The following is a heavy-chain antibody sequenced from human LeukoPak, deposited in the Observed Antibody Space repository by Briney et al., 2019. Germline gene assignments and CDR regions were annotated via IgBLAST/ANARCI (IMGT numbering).Heavy chain of an antibody. CDR2: ISHTGGST. Sequence: GGSLRLSCVGSGFPFSSYAMNWVRQAPGKGLAWVSAISHTGGSTDSADSVKGRFTISRDNSKNTLYLQMNSLRAEDTAVYYCAKDTQRIWGQGTMVTVSS. CDR1: GFPFSSYA. J-gene: IGHJ3*02. V-gene: IGHV3-23*01. CDR3: AKDTQRI.